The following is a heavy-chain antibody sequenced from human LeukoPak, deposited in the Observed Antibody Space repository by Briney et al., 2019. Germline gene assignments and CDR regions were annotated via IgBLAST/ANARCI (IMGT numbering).Heavy chain of an antibody. CDR2: IHRDGSTT. D-gene: IGHD4-17*01. V-gene: IGHV3-74*01. CDR3: AKADYGDFAFDY. Sequence: GGSLRLSCAASGFTFGFYWIHWVRQAPGKGLVWVSRIHRDGSTTTYADSVKGRFTISRDNAKNTLYLQMNSLRAEDTAVYYCAKADYGDFAFDYWSQGTLVTVSS. CDR1: GFTFGFYW. J-gene: IGHJ4*02.